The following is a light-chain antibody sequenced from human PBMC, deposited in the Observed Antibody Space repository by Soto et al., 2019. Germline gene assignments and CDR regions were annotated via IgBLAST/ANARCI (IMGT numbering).Light chain of an antibody. V-gene: IGKV4-1*01. J-gene: IGKJ4*01. Sequence: DIVMTQSPDSLAVSLGERATINCKSSQSVLYSSNNKNYVAWYQQKLGQPPTLLIYWAATLVDGVPDRFSGSGSGTEFTLTISSLQAEDVAVYYCQQYYVTPLTFGGGTRVEI. CDR1: QSVLYSSNNKNY. CDR2: WAA. CDR3: QQYYVTPLT.